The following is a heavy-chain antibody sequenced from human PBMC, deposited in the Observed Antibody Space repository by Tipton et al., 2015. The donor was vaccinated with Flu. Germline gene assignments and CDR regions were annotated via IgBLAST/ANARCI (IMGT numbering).Heavy chain of an antibody. J-gene: IGHJ6*02. CDR2: LYPVDSDT. CDR3: ARGREYDILTGYLYYYYGMDV. CDR1: GYSFTSHW. Sequence: VQLVQSGAEVKKPGESLKISCKGSGYSFTSHWIGWVRQMPGKGLEWMGILYPVDSDTRYSPSFQGQVTISADKSIGTAYLQWSSLEASDTAMYYCARGREYDILTGYLYYYYGMDVWGQGTTVTVSS. V-gene: IGHV5-51*03. D-gene: IGHD3-9*01.